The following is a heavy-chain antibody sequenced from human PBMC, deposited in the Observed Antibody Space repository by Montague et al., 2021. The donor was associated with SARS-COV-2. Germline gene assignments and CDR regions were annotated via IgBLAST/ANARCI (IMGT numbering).Heavy chain of an antibody. CDR1: GGSLSGYY. D-gene: IGHD3-10*01. CDR3: ASGIYPSGSRYNRVYYGLNI. CDR2: INHSANT. Sequence: SETLSLTCAVYGGSLSGYYWSWIRQPPEKGLEWIGEINHSANTKYNPSLKSPVTISIDTSKNQFSLKMTSVTAADTATYYCASGIYPSGSRYNRVYYGLNIWGPGTMVIVSS. V-gene: IGHV4-34*01. J-gene: IGHJ6*02.